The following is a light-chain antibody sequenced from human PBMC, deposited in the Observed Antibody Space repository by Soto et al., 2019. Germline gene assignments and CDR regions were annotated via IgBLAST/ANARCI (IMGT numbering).Light chain of an antibody. CDR3: QQYDKGVT. V-gene: IGKV1-33*01. CDR1: QDISNY. Sequence: DLQMTQSPSSLSASVGDRVTITCQASQDISNYLNWYQQKPGKAPKLLIYDASNLETGVPSRFSGSGSGTDFTFTISSLQPEDIATYYCQQYDKGVTFGPGTKVDIK. J-gene: IGKJ3*01. CDR2: DAS.